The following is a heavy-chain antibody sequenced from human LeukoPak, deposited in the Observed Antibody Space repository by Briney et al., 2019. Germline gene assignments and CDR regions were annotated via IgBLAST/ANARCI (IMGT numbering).Heavy chain of an antibody. V-gene: IGHV4-59*01. Sequence: PSETLSLTCTVSGGSISSYYWSWLRQPPGKGLEWIGYIYYSGSTNYNPSLKSRVTISVDTSKNQFSLKLSSVTAADTAVYYCARGGYSYGNWFDPWGQGTLVTVSS. CDR1: GGSISSYY. CDR2: IYYSGST. J-gene: IGHJ5*02. CDR3: ARGGYSYGNWFDP. D-gene: IGHD5-18*01.